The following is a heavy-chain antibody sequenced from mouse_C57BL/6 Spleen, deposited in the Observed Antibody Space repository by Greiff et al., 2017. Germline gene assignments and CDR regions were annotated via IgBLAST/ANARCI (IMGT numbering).Heavy chain of an antibody. CDR1: GYSITSDY. J-gene: IGHJ1*03. D-gene: IGHD1-1*01. V-gene: IGHV3-8*01. CDR2: ISYSGST. Sequence: EVKLQESGPGLAKPSQTLSLTCSVTGYSITSDYWNWIRKFPGNKLEYMGYISYSGSTYYNPSLKSRISITRDTSKNQYYLQLNSVTTEDTATYYCARYITTVVATRYFDVWGTGTTVTVSS. CDR3: ARYITTVVATRYFDV.